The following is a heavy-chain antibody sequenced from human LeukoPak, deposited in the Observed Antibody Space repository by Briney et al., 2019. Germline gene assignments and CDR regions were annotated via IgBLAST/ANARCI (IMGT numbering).Heavy chain of an antibody. Sequence: ASVKVSCKASGGTFSSYAISWVRQAPGQGLEWMGRIIPILGIANYAQKFQGRVTITADKSTSTAYMELSSLRSEDTAVYYCARSVSEWLRFFYFDYWGQGTLVTVSS. J-gene: IGHJ4*02. CDR3: ARSVSEWLRFFYFDY. V-gene: IGHV1-69*04. CDR2: IIPILGIA. CDR1: GGTFSSYA. D-gene: IGHD5-12*01.